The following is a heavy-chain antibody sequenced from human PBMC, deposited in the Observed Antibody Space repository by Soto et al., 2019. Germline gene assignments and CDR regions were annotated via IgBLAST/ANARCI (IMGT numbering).Heavy chain of an antibody. CDR1: GFTFATSA. D-gene: IGHD2-21*01. V-gene: IGHV3-23*01. CDR2: ISRDSATT. J-gene: IGHJ4*02. Sequence: EVQLLESGGDLVQPGGSLRLSCAASGFTFATSAMSWVRQAPGKGLEWVSAISRDSATTFYADSVKGRFTISRDNSKNTLYLQMNSLRAEDTALYYCARGLVSRGYFDSWGQGTLVTVSS. CDR3: ARGLVSRGYFDS.